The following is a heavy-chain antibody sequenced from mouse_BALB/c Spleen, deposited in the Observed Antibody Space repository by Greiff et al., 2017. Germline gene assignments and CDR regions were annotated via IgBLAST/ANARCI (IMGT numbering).Heavy chain of an antibody. CDR3: ARGDYRAMDY. CDR2: INPSTGYT. V-gene: IGHV1-7*01. D-gene: IGHD2-14*01. J-gene: IGHJ4*01. Sequence: QVQLQQSGAELAKPGASVKMSCKASGYTFTSYWMHWVKQRPGQGLEWIGYINPSTGYTEYNQKFKDKATLTADKSSSTAYMQLSSLTSEDSAVYYCARGDYRAMDYWGQGTSVTVSS. CDR1: GYTFTSYW.